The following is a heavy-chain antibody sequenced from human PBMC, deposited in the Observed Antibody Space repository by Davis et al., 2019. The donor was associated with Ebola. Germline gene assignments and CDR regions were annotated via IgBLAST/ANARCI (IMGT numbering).Heavy chain of an antibody. CDR1: GFTFSSYA. D-gene: IGHD2-2*01. CDR2: ISYDGSNK. V-gene: IGHV3-30-3*01. Sequence: GESLKISCAASGFTFSSYAMHWVRQAPGKGLEWVAVISYDGSNKYYADSVKGRFTISRDNSKNTLYLQMNSLRAEDTAVYYCARDRRDCSSTSCWRWFDPWGQGTLVTASS. J-gene: IGHJ5*02. CDR3: ARDRRDCSSTSCWRWFDP.